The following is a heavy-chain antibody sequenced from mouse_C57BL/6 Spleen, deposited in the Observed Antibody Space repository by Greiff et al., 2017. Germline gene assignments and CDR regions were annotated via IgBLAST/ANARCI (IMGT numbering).Heavy chain of an antibody. Sequence: EVKLVESGGGLVQPKGSLKLSCAASGFSFNTYAMNWVRQAPGKGLEWVARIRSKSNNYATYYADSVKDRFTISRDDSESMLYLQMNNLKTEDTAMYYCVRQNGSSYDYFDYWGQGTTLTVSS. D-gene: IGHD1-1*01. V-gene: IGHV10-1*01. CDR2: IRSKSNNYAT. CDR3: VRQNGSSYDYFDY. CDR1: GFSFNTYA. J-gene: IGHJ2*01.